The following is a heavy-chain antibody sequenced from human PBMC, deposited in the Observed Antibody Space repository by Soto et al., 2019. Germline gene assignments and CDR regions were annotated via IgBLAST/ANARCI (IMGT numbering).Heavy chain of an antibody. Sequence: PSETLSLTCTVSGGSISSYYWSWIRQPPGKGLKWIGYIYYSGSTNYNPSLKSRVTISVDTSKNQFSLKLSSVTAADTAVYYCARWSVPWLGAFGIWGQGTMVTVSS. V-gene: IGHV4-59*01. CDR3: ARWSVPWLGAFGI. J-gene: IGHJ3*02. CDR1: GGSISSYY. CDR2: IYYSGST. D-gene: IGHD3-3*01.